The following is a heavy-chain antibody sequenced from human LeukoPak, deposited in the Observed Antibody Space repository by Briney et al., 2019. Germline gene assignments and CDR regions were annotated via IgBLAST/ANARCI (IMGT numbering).Heavy chain of an antibody. CDR2: ISSSSSYI. Sequence: PGGSLRLSCAASKFTLSDYSMNWVRQAPGKGLEWVSSISSSSSYIYYADSVKGRFTISRDNAKNSLYLQMNSLRAEDTAVYYCYGHRITSDWYFDLWGRGTLVTVSS. J-gene: IGHJ2*01. CDR1: KFTLSDYS. CDR3: YGHRITSDWYFDL. V-gene: IGHV3-21*01. D-gene: IGHD5-24*01.